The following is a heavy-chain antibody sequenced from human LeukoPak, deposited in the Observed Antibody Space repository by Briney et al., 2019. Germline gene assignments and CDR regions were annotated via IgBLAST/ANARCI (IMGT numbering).Heavy chain of an antibody. CDR2: IYYSGST. Sequence: SETLSLTCTVSGGSISSYYWSWIRQPPGKGLEWIGYIYYSGSTNYNPSLKSRVTISVDTSKNQFSLKLSSVTAADTAVYYCARASGDSSGYYYGHDAFDIWGKGTMVTVSS. CDR1: GGSISSYY. J-gene: IGHJ3*02. D-gene: IGHD3-22*01. CDR3: ARASGDSSGYYYGHDAFDI. V-gene: IGHV4-59*01.